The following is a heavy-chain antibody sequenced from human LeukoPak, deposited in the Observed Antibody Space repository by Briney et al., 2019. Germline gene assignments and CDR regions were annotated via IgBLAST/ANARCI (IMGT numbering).Heavy chain of an antibody. V-gene: IGHV3-30*18. Sequence: PGKSLRLSCAASGFTFSSYGMHWVRQAPGKGLEWVAVISYDGSNKYYADSVKGRFTISRDNSKNTLYLQMNSLRAEDTAVYYCAKARHYYDSSGYYLAYWGQGTLVTVSS. J-gene: IGHJ4*02. CDR3: AKARHYYDSSGYYLAY. D-gene: IGHD3-22*01. CDR2: ISYDGSNK. CDR1: GFTFSSYG.